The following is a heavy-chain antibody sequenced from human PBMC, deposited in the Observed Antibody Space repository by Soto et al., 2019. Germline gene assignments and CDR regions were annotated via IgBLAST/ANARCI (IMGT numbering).Heavy chain of an antibody. J-gene: IGHJ4*02. CDR3: ARSRSTVVTPGYFDY. CDR2: INPNSGGT. CDR1: GYTFTGYY. V-gene: IGHV1-2*02. Sequence: GASVKVSCKASGYTFTGYYMHWVRQAPGQGLEWMGWINPNSGGTNYAQKFQGRVTMTRDTSISTAYMELSRLRSDDTAVYYCARSRSTVVTPGYFDYWGQGALVNVSS. D-gene: IGHD4-17*01.